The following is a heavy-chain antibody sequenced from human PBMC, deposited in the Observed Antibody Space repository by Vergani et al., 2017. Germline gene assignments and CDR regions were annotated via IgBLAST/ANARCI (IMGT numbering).Heavy chain of an antibody. CDR3: ARSGNSSGYSFDY. V-gene: IGHV3-53*04. J-gene: IGHJ4*02. CDR1: GFTVSSNY. CDR2: IYSGGST. Sequence: EVQLVESGGGLVQPGGSLRLSCAASGFTVSSNYMSWVRQAPGKGLEWVSVIYSGGSTYYADSVKGRFTISRHNSKNTLYLQMNSLSAEDTAVYYCARSGNSSGYSFDYWGQGTLVTVSS. D-gene: IGHD3-22*01.